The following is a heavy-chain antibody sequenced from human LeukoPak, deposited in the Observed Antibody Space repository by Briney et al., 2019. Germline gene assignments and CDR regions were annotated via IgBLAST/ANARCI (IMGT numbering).Heavy chain of an antibody. J-gene: IGHJ4*02. CDR1: GFTFSAYA. D-gene: IGHD6-13*01. CDR2: IHGSSGRT. Sequence: GGSLRLSCAASGFTFSAYAMNCVRQAPGRGLEWVSAIHGSSGRTYYADSVKGRFTISRDNAKNTLYLQMNSLRVEDTAVYFCAKDQGSYSSSWYLDRWAQGTLVTVSS. V-gene: IGHV3-23*01. CDR3: AKDQGSYSSSWYLDR.